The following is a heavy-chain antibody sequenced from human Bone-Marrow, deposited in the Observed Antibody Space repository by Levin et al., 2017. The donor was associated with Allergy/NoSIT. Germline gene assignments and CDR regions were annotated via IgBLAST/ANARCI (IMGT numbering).Heavy chain of an antibody. CDR2: ISSSSSTI. CDR1: GFTFSSYS. Sequence: GGSLRLSCAASGFTFSSYSMNWVRQAPGKGLEWVSYISSSSSTIYYADSVKGRFTISRDNAKNSLYLQMNSLRDEDTAVYYCARSPYYYDSSGWGLRPNDYFDYWGQGTLVTVSS. V-gene: IGHV3-48*02. J-gene: IGHJ4*02. CDR3: ARSPYYYDSSGWGLRPNDYFDY. D-gene: IGHD3-22*01.